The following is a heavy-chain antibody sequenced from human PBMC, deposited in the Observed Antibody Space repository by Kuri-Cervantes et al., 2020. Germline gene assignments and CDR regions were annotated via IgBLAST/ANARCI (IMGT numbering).Heavy chain of an antibody. J-gene: IGHJ6*03. CDR3: ARDGTVAGTSTLDYYMDV. CDR2: ISAYNGDT. V-gene: IGHV1-18*01. Sequence: ASVKVSCKASGGTFSSYAISWVRQAPGQGLEWMGWISAYNGDTNYAQKLQGRVTMTTDTSTSTAYMELRSLRSDDTAVYYCARDGTVAGTSTLDYYMDVWGKGTTVTVSS. D-gene: IGHD6-19*01. CDR1: GGTFSSYA.